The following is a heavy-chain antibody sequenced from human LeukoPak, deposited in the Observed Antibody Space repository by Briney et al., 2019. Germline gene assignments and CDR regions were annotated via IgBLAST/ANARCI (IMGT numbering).Heavy chain of an antibody. CDR1: GFTFSSYA. V-gene: IGHV3-64*01. Sequence: GGSLRLSCAASGFTFSSYAMHWVRQAPGKGLEYVSAISSNGGSTYYANSVKGRFTISRDNSKDTLYLQMGSLRAEDMAVYYCARVTGSGSYLDYWGQGTLVTVSS. CDR3: ARVTGSGSYLDY. CDR2: ISSNGGST. J-gene: IGHJ4*02. D-gene: IGHD3-10*01.